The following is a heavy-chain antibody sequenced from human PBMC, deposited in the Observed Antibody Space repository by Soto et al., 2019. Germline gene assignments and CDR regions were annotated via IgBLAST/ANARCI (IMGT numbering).Heavy chain of an antibody. D-gene: IGHD3-22*01. J-gene: IGHJ4*02. CDR1: GYTFTNHA. CDR3: ARDPVPGPIVVVTYFEY. Sequence: QVHLVQSGAEVKNAGASEKVACKASGYTFTNHAMHWVRQAPGQSLEWMGWINAGNGNTKYSRKFQGRVTITRDTSASTIYMELSRLISEDTAVYYCARDPVPGPIVVVTYFEYWSQGTLVTVSS. CDR2: INAGNGNT. V-gene: IGHV1-3*01.